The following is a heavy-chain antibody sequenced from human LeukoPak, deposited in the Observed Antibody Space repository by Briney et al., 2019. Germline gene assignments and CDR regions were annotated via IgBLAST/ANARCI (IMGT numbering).Heavy chain of an antibody. V-gene: IGHV3-30*18. J-gene: IGHJ4*02. Sequence: GGSLRLSCAASGFTFSSYGMHWVRQAPGKGLEWVAVISYDGSNKYYADSVKGRFTISRDNSKNTLYLQMNSLRAEDTAVYYCAKIKGITMVRGVQNDYWGQGTLVTVSS. CDR3: AKIKGITMVRGVQNDY. CDR2: ISYDGSNK. CDR1: GFTFSSYG. D-gene: IGHD3-10*01.